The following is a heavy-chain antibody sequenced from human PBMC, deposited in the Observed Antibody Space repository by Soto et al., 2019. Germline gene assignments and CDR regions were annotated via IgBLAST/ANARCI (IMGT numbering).Heavy chain of an antibody. CDR2: IYYSGST. J-gene: IGHJ6*02. D-gene: IGHD3-9*01. CDR3: ARDRLSYDILTGYYYYGMDV. Sequence: SETLSLTCTVSGGSISTYYWSWIRQPPGKGLEWIGYIYYSGSTNYNPSLKSRVTISVDTSKNQFSLKLSSVTAADTAVYYCARDRLSYDILTGYYYYGMDVWGQGTTVTVSS. V-gene: IGHV4-59*01. CDR1: GGSISTYY.